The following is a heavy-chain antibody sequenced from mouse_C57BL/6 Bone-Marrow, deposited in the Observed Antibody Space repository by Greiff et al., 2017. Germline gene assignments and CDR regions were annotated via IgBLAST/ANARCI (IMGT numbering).Heavy chain of an antibody. D-gene: IGHD2-4*01. CDR2: IWWDDDK. CDR3: ALYDYDVLWYFDV. J-gene: IGHJ1*03. CDR1: GFSLSTFGMG. Sequence: QVTLKESGPGILQPSQTLSLTCSFSGFSLSTFGMGVGWIRQPSGKGLEWLAHIWWDDDKYYNPALKSRLTISKDTSKNHVFLKIANVDTADTATYYCALYDYDVLWYFDVWGTGTTVTVSS. V-gene: IGHV8-8*01.